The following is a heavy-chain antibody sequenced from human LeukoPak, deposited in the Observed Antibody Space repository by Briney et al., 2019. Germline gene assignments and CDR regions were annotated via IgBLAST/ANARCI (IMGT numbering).Heavy chain of an antibody. CDR1: GGTFSSYA. CDR3: ASPRDGYNYGAFDI. Sequence: GASVKVSCKASGGTFSSYAISWVRQAPGQGLEWMGRIIPILGIANYAQKLQGRVTITADKSTSTAYMELSSLRSEDTAVYYCASPRDGYNYGAFDIWGQGTMVTVSS. J-gene: IGHJ3*02. V-gene: IGHV1-69*04. CDR2: IIPILGIA. D-gene: IGHD5-24*01.